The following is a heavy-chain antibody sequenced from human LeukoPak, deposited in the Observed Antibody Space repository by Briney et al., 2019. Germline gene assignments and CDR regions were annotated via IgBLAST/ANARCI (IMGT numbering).Heavy chain of an antibody. V-gene: IGHV4-4*07. CDR1: GGSISNYH. Sequence: SETLSLTCTVSGGSISNYHWSWIRQPAGKGLEWIGQLHTSGSTNYNPPLKSRVTMSIDTPENQLSLTIRSVTAADTAVYYCARRDISSGWSFNYWGRGTLVTVSS. CDR3: ARRDISSGWSFNY. D-gene: IGHD6-19*01. J-gene: IGHJ4*02. CDR2: LHTSGST.